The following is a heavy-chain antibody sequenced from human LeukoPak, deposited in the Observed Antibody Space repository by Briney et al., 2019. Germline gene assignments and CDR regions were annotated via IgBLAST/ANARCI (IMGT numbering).Heavy chain of an antibody. Sequence: GGSLRLSCAASGFTVSSNYMSWVRQAPGKGLEWVSVIYSGGSTYYADSVRGRFAISRDNSKNTLYLQMNSLRAEDTAVYYCARAYRDVIFDYWGQGILVTVSS. CDR3: ARAYRDVIFDY. V-gene: IGHV3-53*05. J-gene: IGHJ4*02. CDR1: GFTVSSNY. CDR2: IYSGGST. D-gene: IGHD5-24*01.